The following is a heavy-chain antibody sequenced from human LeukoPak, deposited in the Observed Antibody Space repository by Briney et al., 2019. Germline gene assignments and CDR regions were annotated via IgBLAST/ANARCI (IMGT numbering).Heavy chain of an antibody. J-gene: IGHJ4*02. D-gene: IGHD2-2*01. CDR3: AKGTPGHYFDY. V-gene: IGHV3-23*01. Sequence: PGGSLRHSCAASGFSFSNYPMTWVRQAPGQGLEWVSVISGSGGTTYYPDSVRGRFTISRDNSQNTLYLQMNSLRAEDTAMYFCAKGTPGHYFDYWGQGTLVTVSS. CDR2: ISGSGGTT. CDR1: GFSFSNYP.